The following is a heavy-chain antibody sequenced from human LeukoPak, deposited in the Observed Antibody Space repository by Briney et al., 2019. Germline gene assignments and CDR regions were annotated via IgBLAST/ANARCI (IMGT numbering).Heavy chain of an antibody. CDR2: ISSNGGST. Sequence: GGSLRLSCSASGFTFSSYAMHWVRQAPGKGLEYVSAISSNGGSTYYADSVKGRFTISRDNSKNTLYLQMSSLRPEDTAVYYCVKGIVVVTARAFDYWGQGTLVSVSS. V-gene: IGHV3-64D*06. CDR3: VKGIVVVTARAFDY. CDR1: GFTFSSYA. J-gene: IGHJ4*02. D-gene: IGHD2-21*02.